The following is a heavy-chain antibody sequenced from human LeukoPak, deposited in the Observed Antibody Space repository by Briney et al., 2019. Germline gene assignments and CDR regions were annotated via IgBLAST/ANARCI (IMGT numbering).Heavy chain of an antibody. CDR3: ARTKYYYDSSGYSSGYFDY. CDR2: IIPIFGTA. V-gene: IGHV1-69*06. D-gene: IGHD3-22*01. CDR1: GGTFSSYA. J-gene: IGHJ4*02. Sequence: SVKVSCKASGGTFSSYAISWVRQAPGQGLEWLGGIIPIFGTANYAQKFQGRVTITADKSTSTAYMELSSLRSEDTAVYYCARTKYYYDSSGYSSGYFDYWGQGTLVTVSS.